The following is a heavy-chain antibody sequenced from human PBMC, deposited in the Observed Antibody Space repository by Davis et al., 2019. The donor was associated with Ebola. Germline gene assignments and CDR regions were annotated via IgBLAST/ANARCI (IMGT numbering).Heavy chain of an antibody. Sequence: GESLKISCAASGFTFSSYSMNWVRQAPGKGLEWVSYISSSSSTIYYADSVKGRFTISRDNAKNSLYLQMNSLRDEDTAVYYCARVGYYDSSGYYSQFFDYWGQGTLVTVSS. D-gene: IGHD3-22*01. CDR3: ARVGYYDSSGYYSQFFDY. J-gene: IGHJ4*02. CDR2: ISSSSSTI. V-gene: IGHV3-48*02. CDR1: GFTFSSYS.